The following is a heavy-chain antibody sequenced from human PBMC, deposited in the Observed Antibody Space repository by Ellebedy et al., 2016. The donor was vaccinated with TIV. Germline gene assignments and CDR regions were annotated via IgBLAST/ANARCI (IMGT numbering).Heavy chain of an antibody. Sequence: GESLKISCQGSGYSFTSYWIGWVRQMPGKGLEWMGIIYPGDSDTRYSPSFQGQVTISADKSISTAYLQWSSLKASDTAMYYCARLIAVAGTEGWAYYFDYWGQGTLVTVSS. CDR3: ARLIAVAGTEGWAYYFDY. CDR1: GYSFTSYW. CDR2: IYPGDSDT. V-gene: IGHV5-51*01. D-gene: IGHD6-19*01. J-gene: IGHJ4*02.